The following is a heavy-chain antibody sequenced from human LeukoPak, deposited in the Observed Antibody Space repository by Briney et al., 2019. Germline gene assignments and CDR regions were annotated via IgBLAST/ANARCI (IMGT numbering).Heavy chain of an antibody. J-gene: IGHJ4*02. CDR1: GGSFSGYY. Sequence: SETLSLTCAVYGGSFSGYYWSWIRQPPGKGLEWSGEINHSGSTNYNPSLKSRVTISVDTSKNQFSLKLSSVPAADTAVYYCARGLSPRINMVRGVRPPFRGVFDYWGQGTLVPVSS. D-gene: IGHD3-10*01. V-gene: IGHV4-34*01. CDR3: ARGLSPRINMVRGVRPPFRGVFDY. CDR2: INHSGST.